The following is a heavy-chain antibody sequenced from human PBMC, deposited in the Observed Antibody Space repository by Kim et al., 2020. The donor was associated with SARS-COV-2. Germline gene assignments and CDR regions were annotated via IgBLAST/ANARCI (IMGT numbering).Heavy chain of an antibody. Sequence: GESLKISCTDSGYTFSNYWIGWVRQRPGKGLEWMGIIYPDDSDVRYSPSFKGQVTISADRSITTAYLQWSSLKASDTAMYYCARHWRYSTSSPHFDYWGQGCMVTVSS. D-gene: IGHD6-6*01. CDR1: GYTFSNYW. V-gene: IGHV5-51*01. CDR3: ARHWRYSTSSPHFDY. J-gene: IGHJ4*02. CDR2: IYPDDSDV.